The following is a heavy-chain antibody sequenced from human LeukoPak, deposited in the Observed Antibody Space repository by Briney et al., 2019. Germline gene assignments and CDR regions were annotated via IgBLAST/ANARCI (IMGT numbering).Heavy chain of an antibody. Sequence: GGSLRLSCAASGFTFSSYSMNWVRQAPGKGLEWVSAISGSGGSTYYADSVKGRFTISRDNSKNTLYLQMNSLRAEDTAVYYCAKYGSGSYYDGPYFDYWGQGTLVTVSS. V-gene: IGHV3-23*01. J-gene: IGHJ4*02. CDR3: AKYGSGSYYDGPYFDY. CDR2: ISGSGGST. D-gene: IGHD3-10*01. CDR1: GFTFSSYS.